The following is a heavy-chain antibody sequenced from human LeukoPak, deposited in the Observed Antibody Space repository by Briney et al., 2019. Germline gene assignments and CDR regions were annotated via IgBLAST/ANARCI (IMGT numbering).Heavy chain of an antibody. J-gene: IGHJ5*02. D-gene: IGHD2-15*01. V-gene: IGHV4-61*01. CDR3: ARPRYCNGGSCYAGEGWFDP. Sequence: SSETLSLTCTVSGGPISSGSYYWSWIRQPPGKGLEWIGYIYYSGSTNYNPSLKSRVTISVDTSKNQFSLKLSSVTAADTAVYYCARPRYCNGGSCYAGEGWFDPWGQGTLVTVSS. CDR1: GGPISSGSYY. CDR2: IYYSGST.